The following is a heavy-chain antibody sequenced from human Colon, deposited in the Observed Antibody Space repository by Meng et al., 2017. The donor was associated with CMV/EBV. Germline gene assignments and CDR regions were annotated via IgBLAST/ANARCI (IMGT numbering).Heavy chain of an antibody. CDR2: ISYDGNNK. Sequence: GGSLRLSCAASGFPFSTYAMHWVRQAPGKGLEWVAVISYDGNNKYYVDSVKGRFTISRDNAKNSLYLQMNSLRAEDTAIYYCARGRGRGYGMDVWGQGTTVTVSS. V-gene: IGHV3-30*04. D-gene: IGHD3-10*01. J-gene: IGHJ6*02. CDR3: ARGRGRGYGMDV. CDR1: GFPFSTYA.